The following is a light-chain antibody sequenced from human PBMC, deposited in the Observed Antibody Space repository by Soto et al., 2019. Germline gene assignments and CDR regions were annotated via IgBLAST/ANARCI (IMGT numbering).Light chain of an antibody. CDR2: DVN. CDR3: CSYTSSSTHG. Sequence: QSVLTQPASVSGSPGQSITISCTGTSSDVGGYNFVSWYQQHTGKVPKLMIFDVNRRPSGVSDRFSGSKSVNTASLTISGLQAEDEGDYYCCSYTSSSTHGFGSGTKLTVL. CDR1: SSDVGGYNF. V-gene: IGLV2-14*03. J-gene: IGLJ1*01.